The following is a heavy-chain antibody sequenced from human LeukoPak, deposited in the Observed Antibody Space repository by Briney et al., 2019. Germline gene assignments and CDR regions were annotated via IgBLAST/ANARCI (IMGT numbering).Heavy chain of an antibody. CDR1: GGTLSSYA. D-gene: IGHD2-2*01. CDR2: ILPIFGTA. Sequence: ASVKVSCKASGGTLSSYAISWVRQAPGQGLEWMGGILPIFGTANYAQKFQGRVTITADKSTSTAYMELSSLRSEDTAVYYCARDGRYCSSTSCSYFDYWGQGTLVTVSS. J-gene: IGHJ4*02. V-gene: IGHV1-69*06. CDR3: ARDGRYCSSTSCSYFDY.